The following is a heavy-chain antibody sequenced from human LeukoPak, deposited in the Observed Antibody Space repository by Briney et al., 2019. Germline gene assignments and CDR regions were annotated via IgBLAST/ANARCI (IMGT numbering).Heavy chain of an antibody. V-gene: IGHV3-30-3*01. CDR3: ARDHGDYGYFDY. D-gene: IGHD4-17*01. CDR2: ISYDGSNK. CDR1: GFTFSSYA. J-gene: IGHJ4*02. Sequence: GGSLRLSCAASGFTFSSYAMHWVRQAPGKGLEWVAVISYDGSNKYYADSVKGRFTISRDNSKNTLYLQMNSLRAEDTAVYYCARDHGDYGYFDYWGQGTLVTVSS.